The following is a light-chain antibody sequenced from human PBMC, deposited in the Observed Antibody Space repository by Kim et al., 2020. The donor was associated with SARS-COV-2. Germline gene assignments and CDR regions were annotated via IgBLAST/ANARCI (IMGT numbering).Light chain of an antibody. J-gene: IGKJ1*01. CDR1: QNIGGF. CDR3: QQYNSFWT. CDR2: ETS. Sequence: SASVGDRVTITCRASQNIGGFLAWYQQKPGKAPNLLIYETSVLGTGVPLRFSGSASGTEFTLTITSLQPYDFATYYCQQYNSFWTFGPGTKVDIK. V-gene: IGKV1-5*03.